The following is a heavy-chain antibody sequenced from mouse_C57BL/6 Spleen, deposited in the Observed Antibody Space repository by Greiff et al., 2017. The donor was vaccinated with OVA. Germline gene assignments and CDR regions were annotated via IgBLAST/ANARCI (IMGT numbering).Heavy chain of an antibody. CDR1: GYAFSSYW. V-gene: IGHV1-80*01. CDR2: IYPGDGDT. D-gene: IGHD1-1*01. Sequence: VQLQQSGAELVKPGASVKISCKASGYAFSSYWMNWVKQRPGKGLEWIGQIYPGDGDTNYNGKFKGKATLTADKSSSTAYMQLSSLTSEDSAVYFCARGYYGSSDFDYWGQGTTLTVSS. J-gene: IGHJ2*01. CDR3: ARGYYGSSDFDY.